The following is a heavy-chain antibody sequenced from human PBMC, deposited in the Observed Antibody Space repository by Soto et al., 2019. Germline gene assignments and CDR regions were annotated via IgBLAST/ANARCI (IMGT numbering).Heavy chain of an antibody. Sequence: ASVKVSCKASGYRFTDHYIHWVRQAPGQGLEWMGWIIPNDGGTKYAQKFQDRITMTRDTSITTAYMDLSRLRSDDTAVYYCARWTFDRSGNYLPSCFDPWGQGTLVTVSS. CDR3: ARWTFDRSGNYLPSCFDP. D-gene: IGHD3-22*01. V-gene: IGHV1-2*02. CDR2: IIPNDGGT. J-gene: IGHJ5*02. CDR1: GYRFTDHY.